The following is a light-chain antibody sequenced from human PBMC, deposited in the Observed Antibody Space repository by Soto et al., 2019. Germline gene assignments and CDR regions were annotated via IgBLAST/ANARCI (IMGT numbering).Light chain of an antibody. J-gene: IGKJ3*01. CDR2: DAS. CDR3: QQYNSNPFT. CDR1: QTFSSW. Sequence: DIQMTQSPSTLSASVGDRVTITCRASQTFSSWLAWYQQKPGKAPKLLIYDASGLESGVPSRFSGSGSGTDFSLTISSLQPDDFATYYCQQYNSNPFTFGPGTKVNIK. V-gene: IGKV1-5*01.